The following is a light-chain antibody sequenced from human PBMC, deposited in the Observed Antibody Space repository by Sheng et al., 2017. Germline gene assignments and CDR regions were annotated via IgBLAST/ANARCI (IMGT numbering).Light chain of an antibody. CDR2: HGD. V-gene: IGLV3-1*01. J-gene: IGLJ2*01. CDR3: QAWDSNTVV. CDR1: NLGDKY. Sequence: SYDLTQPPSVSVSPGQTASIPCSGDNLGDKYACWYQQKPGQSPVLVISHGDKRPSGIPERFSGSNSGNTVTLTISGTQALDEADYYCQAWDSNTVVFGGGTKLTVL.